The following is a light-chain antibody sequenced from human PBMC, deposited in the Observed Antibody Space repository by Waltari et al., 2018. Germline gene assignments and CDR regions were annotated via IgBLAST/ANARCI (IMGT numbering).Light chain of an antibody. CDR3: AAWDDSLNAVV. Sequence: QSVLTQPPSASGTPGQRVTLSCSGSSSNLGSHTVNWYQQLPGTAPKLLIYSINQRPSGVPERFSGSKSGTSVSLAISGLQSEDEADYYCAAWDDSLNAVVFGGGTKLTVL. V-gene: IGLV1-44*01. CDR2: SIN. CDR1: SSNLGSHT. J-gene: IGLJ2*01.